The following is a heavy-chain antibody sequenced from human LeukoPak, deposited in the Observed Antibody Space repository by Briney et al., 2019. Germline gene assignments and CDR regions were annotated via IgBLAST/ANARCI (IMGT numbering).Heavy chain of an antibody. CDR1: GFTFSSYE. CDR2: ISSSGSTI. CDR3: ARYSGYDFDFDY. D-gene: IGHD5-12*01. Sequence: PGGSLRLSCAASGFTFSSYEMNWVRQAPGNGLEGVSYISSSGSTIYYADSVKGRFTISRDNAKNSLYLQMTSLRAEDTAVYYCARYSGYDFDFDYWGQGTLVTVSS. J-gene: IGHJ4*02. V-gene: IGHV3-48*03.